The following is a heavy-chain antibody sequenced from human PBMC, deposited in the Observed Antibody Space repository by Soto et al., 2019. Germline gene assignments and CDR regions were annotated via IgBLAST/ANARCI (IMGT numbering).Heavy chain of an antibody. V-gene: IGHV5-10-1*01. J-gene: IGHJ6*02. CDR3: ARSEETYNDVLTGMDLYYYYFGMDV. D-gene: IGHD3-9*01. Sequence: GESLKISCKGSGYSFTSYWISWVRQMPGKGLEWMGRIDPSDSYTNYSPSFQGHVTISADKSISTAYMEVSSLRSEDTAVYYCARSEETYNDVLTGMDLYYYYFGMDVWGQGTTVTVSS. CDR1: GYSFTSYW. CDR2: IDPSDSYT.